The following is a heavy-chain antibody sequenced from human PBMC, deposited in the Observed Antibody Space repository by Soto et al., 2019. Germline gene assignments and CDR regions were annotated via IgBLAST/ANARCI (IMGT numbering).Heavy chain of an antibody. D-gene: IGHD3-10*01. CDR2: IYYSGST. V-gene: IGHV4-39*02. J-gene: IGHJ5*02. CDR3: AREGVYYYGSPLESWFDP. CDR1: GGSISSSSYY. Sequence: QLQLQESGPGLVKPSETLSLTCTVSGGSISSSSYYWGWIRQPPGKGLEWIGSIYYSGSTYYNPSLKSRVTISVDTSTNQFSRRLRSVTAADTAVYCCAREGVYYYGSPLESWFDPWGQGTLVTVSS.